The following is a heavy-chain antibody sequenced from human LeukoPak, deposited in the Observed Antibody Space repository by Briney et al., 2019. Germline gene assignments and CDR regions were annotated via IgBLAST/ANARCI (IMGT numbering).Heavy chain of an antibody. CDR2: IYPGDSDT. D-gene: IGHD5-24*01. V-gene: IGHV5-51*01. J-gene: IGHJ4*02. Sequence: GESLKISCKGSGYSFTSYWIGWVRQMPGKGLEWMGVIYPGDSDTRYNPSFQGQVTTSADKSINTAYLQWSSLKASDTAMYYCARWVGRWRQSSDAPYYLDYWGQGALVTVSS. CDR3: ARWVGRWRQSSDAPYYLDY. CDR1: GYSFTSYW.